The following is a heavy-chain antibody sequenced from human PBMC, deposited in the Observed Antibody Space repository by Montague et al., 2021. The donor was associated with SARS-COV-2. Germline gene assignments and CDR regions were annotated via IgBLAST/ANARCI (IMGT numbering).Heavy chain of an antibody. CDR2: IFYSGST. Sequence: SETLSLTSTVSGDSISSTDHYWAWMRQPPGKGLEWIASIFYSGSTYYXPSLKSRVTIPVDTSKNLFSLQLNSVTPADTSVYYCARHLRVGNRWNGFEADYWGQGALVSVSS. CDR1: GDSISSTDHY. V-gene: IGHV4-39*01. CDR3: ARHLRVGNRWNGFEADY. J-gene: IGHJ4*02. D-gene: IGHD1-1*01.